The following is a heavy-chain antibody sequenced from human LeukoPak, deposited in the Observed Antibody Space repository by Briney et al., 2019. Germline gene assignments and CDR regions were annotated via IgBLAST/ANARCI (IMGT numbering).Heavy chain of an antibody. CDR1: GFAVSSTY. CDR3: ARGSEVRGVFHFDY. V-gene: IGHV3-66*01. J-gene: IGHJ4*02. CDR2: IYSGGSP. D-gene: IGHD3-10*01. Sequence: GGSLRLSCAASGFAVSSTYMCWVRQAPGKGLEWVSLIYSGGSPYYADSVKGRFTISRDNSKNTLFLQMNSLRAEDTAVYYCARGSEVRGVFHFDYWGQGTLVTVSS.